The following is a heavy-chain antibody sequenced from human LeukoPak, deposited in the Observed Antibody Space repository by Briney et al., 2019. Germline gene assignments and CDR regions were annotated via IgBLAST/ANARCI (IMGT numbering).Heavy chain of an antibody. D-gene: IGHD4-17*01. CDR1: GGSFSGYY. V-gene: IGHV4-34*01. Sequence: SETLSLTCAVYGGSFSGYYWSWIRQPPGKGLEWIGEINHSGSTNYNPSLKSRVTISVDTSKNQFSLKLSSVTAADTAVYYWARRINGDYDYWGQGTLVTVSS. J-gene: IGHJ4*02. CDR3: ARRINGDYDY. CDR2: INHSGST.